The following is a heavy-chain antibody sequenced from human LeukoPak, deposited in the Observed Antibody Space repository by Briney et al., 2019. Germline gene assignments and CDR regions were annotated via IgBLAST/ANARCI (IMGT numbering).Heavy chain of an antibody. J-gene: IGHJ4*02. V-gene: IGHV3-23*01. CDR2: ISESGGSK. Sequence: PGGSLRLSCVASGFTFSTNAMSWVRQAPGKGLEWVSTISESGGSKYYADSMKGRFTISRDNSKDTLYLQMNYLRADDTAVYYCATRGSMAHEGIHYWGQGTLVTVSS. CDR1: GFTFSTNA. D-gene: IGHD2/OR15-2a*01. CDR3: ATRGSMAHEGIHY.